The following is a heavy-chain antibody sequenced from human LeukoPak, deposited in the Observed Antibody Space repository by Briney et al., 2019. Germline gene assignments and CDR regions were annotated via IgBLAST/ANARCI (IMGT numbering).Heavy chain of an antibody. V-gene: IGHV3-21*01. CDR1: GFTFSSYS. J-gene: IGHJ6*03. CDR2: ISSSSSYI. Sequence: ESGGSLRLSCAASGFTFSSYSMIWVRQAPGKGLEWVSSISSSSSYIYYADSVKGRFTISRDNAKNSLYLQMNSLRAEDTAVYYCASSLVAGYYYYSYYYMDVWGKGTTVTVSS. CDR3: ASSLVAGYYYYSYYYMDV. D-gene: IGHD5-18*01.